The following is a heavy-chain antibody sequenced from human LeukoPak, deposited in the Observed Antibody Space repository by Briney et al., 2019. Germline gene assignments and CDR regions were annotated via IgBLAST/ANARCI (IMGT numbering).Heavy chain of an antibody. D-gene: IGHD5-18*01. CDR2: INPDGNKK. Sequence: GGSLRLSCAVSGLTFSSSWMDWVRQAPGKGLEWVASINPDGNKKYSADSVKGRFTNSRDNAENSLYLQMNSLRVEDTAFYYCARDLAYSRLDYWGQGMLVTVSS. V-gene: IGHV3-7*01. J-gene: IGHJ4*02. CDR3: ARDLAYSRLDY. CDR1: GLTFSSSW.